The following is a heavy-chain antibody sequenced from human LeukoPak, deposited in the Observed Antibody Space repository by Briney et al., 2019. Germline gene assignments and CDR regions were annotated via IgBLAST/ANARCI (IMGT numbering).Heavy chain of an antibody. Sequence: SETLSLTCAVYGGSFSGYYWSWIRQPPGKGREWIGEINHSGSTNYNPSLKSRVTISVDTSKNQFSLKLSSVTAADTAVYYCARGTSHPRITIFGVVTPFDYWGQGTLVTVSS. J-gene: IGHJ4*02. D-gene: IGHD3-3*01. CDR2: INHSGST. CDR1: GGSFSGYY. V-gene: IGHV4-34*01. CDR3: ARGTSHPRITIFGVVTPFDY.